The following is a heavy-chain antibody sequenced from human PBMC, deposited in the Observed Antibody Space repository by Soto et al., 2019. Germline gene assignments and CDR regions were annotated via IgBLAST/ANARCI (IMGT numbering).Heavy chain of an antibody. V-gene: IGHV3-11*01. CDR3: ARDTTRLER. CDR1: CFSFIYAD. D-gene: IGHD1-1*01. Sequence: PGGSLILSGVGPCFSFIYADITCVRQIPGKGLEWIASISSGAFTISYAAAVKGRFTISRDDGHNSLFLQMDSRRAEETALYYCARDTTRLERWGQGTLVTVSS. CDR2: ISSGAFTI. J-gene: IGHJ4*02.